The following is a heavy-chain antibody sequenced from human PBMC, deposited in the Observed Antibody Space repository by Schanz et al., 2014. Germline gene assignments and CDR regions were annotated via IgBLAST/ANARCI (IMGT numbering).Heavy chain of an antibody. V-gene: IGHV3-7*03. CDR3: ARDPNSVNELDY. J-gene: IGHJ4*02. CDR2: IKGDSSVK. CDR1: GFTFSDHW. Sequence: VHLVESGGALVQPGGSLRLSCSASGFTFSDHWMSWVRQAPGKGLEWVANIKGDSSVKAYVDSVRGRFTLSRDNVKNSVYLQMNSLRVEDTAVYYCARDPNSVNELDYWGQGTLVTVSS. D-gene: IGHD5-12*01.